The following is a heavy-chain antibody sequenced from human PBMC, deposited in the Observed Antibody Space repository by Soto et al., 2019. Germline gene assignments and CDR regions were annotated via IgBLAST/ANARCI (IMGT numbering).Heavy chain of an antibody. Sequence: QVQLQQWGAGLLKPSKTLSLTCAVYGGSFSGHYWSWIRQPPGKGLEWIGEINHSGSTNSNPSLKSRVTISVDTSKNQFSLKLSSVTAADTAVYYCARGISMIVEVQRDAPDKYYFDSWGQGTLVTVFS. D-gene: IGHD3-22*01. J-gene: IGHJ4*02. CDR3: ARGISMIVEVQRDAPDKYYFDS. V-gene: IGHV4-34*01. CDR2: INHSGST. CDR1: GGSFSGHY.